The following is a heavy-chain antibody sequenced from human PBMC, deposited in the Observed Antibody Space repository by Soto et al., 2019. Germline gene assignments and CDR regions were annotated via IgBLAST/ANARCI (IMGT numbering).Heavy chain of an antibody. Sequence: ASVKVSCKASGYTFTSYGISWVRQAPGQGLEWMGWISAYNGNTNYAQKLQGRVTMTTDTSTSTAYMELRSLRSDDTAVYYCARDIDYGDYPHGDAFDIWGQGTMVTVSS. CDR1: GYTFTSYG. D-gene: IGHD4-17*01. V-gene: IGHV1-18*01. J-gene: IGHJ3*02. CDR2: ISAYNGNT. CDR3: ARDIDYGDYPHGDAFDI.